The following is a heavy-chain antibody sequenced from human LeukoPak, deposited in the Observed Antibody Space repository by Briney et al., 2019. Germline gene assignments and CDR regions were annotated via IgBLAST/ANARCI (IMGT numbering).Heavy chain of an antibody. D-gene: IGHD5-12*01. CDR1: GFMFGAYA. V-gene: IGHV3-49*04. CDR2: IRSKARGGTT. CDR3: TRGYSGDVALLDF. J-gene: IGHJ4*02. Sequence: GGSLRLSCTASGFMFGAYAMSWVRQAPGRGLEWVGFIRSKARGGTTEYAAPVTSRFTISRDDSISTAYLQMNNLRTEDTALYYCTRGYSGDVALLDFGAQETLATVPS.